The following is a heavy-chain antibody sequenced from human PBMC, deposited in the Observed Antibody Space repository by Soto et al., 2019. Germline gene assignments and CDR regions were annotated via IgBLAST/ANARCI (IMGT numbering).Heavy chain of an antibody. CDR2: ISNDVRNI. CDR3: VKDTLGGMTPVFMPGPD. V-gene: IGHV3-30*18. Sequence: GGSLRLSCAASGLTFSTYGFHWVRQAPGKGLEWVAVISNDVRNIHYAESVKGRFTISRDNSKNTLYLQMNSLRPNDTAVYYCVKDTLGGMTPVFMPGPDWGQGTLVTVSS. D-gene: IGHD2-2*01. J-gene: IGHJ4*02. CDR1: GLTFSTYG.